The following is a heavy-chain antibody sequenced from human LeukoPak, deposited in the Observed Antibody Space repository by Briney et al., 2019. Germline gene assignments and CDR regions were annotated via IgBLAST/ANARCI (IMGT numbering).Heavy chain of an antibody. CDR2: IYSGGST. D-gene: IGHD2-21*02. CDR3: ARGGSNCDGDCYTSHYYYYGMDV. CDR1: GFTVSSNY. Sequence: PGGSLRLSCAASGFTVSSNYMSWVRQAPGKGLEWVSVIYSGGSTYYADSVKGRFTISRDNSKNTLYLQMNSLRAEDTAVYYCARGGSNCDGDCYTSHYYYYGMDVWGQGTTVTVSS. V-gene: IGHV3-66*01. J-gene: IGHJ6*02.